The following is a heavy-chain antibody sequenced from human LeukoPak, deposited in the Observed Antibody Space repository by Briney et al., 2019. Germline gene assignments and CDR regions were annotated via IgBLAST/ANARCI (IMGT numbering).Heavy chain of an antibody. D-gene: IGHD3-10*01. Sequence: SETLSLTCTVSGGSISSYYWSWIRQPPGKGLEWIGYIYYSGSTNYNPSLKSRVTISVDTSKNQFSLKLSSVTAADTAVYYCARDGLLWFGESPSYYFDYWGQGTLVTVSS. CDR3: ARDGLLWFGESPSYYFDY. V-gene: IGHV4-59*12. CDR2: IYYSGST. CDR1: GGSISSYY. J-gene: IGHJ4*02.